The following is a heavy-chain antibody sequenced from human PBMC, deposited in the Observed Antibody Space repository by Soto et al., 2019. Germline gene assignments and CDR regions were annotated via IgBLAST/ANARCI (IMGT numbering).Heavy chain of an antibody. J-gene: IGHJ4*02. V-gene: IGHV1-18*01. D-gene: IGHD3-10*01. CDR1: VYTFTSYG. Sequence: ASVKVSCKASVYTFTSYGISWVRQAPGQGLEWMGWISAYNGNTNYAQKLQGRVTMTTDTSTSTAYMELRSLRSVDTAVYYCARQRFPRYFDYWGQGTLVTVSS. CDR2: ISAYNGNT. CDR3: ARQRFPRYFDY.